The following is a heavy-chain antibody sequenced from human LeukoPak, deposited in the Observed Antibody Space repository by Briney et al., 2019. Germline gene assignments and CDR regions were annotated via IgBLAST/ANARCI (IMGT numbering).Heavy chain of an antibody. CDR2: IYPGDSDA. CDR3: ARLREDIAGADSGASRPYYYYYYMDV. J-gene: IGHJ6*03. D-gene: IGHD6-13*01. V-gene: IGHV5-51*01. CDR1: GYSFTSYW. Sequence: PGESLKISCKGSGYSFTSYWIGWVRQMPGKGLEYMGMIYPGDSDARYSPSFQGQVTFSAGGSIRTAYLEWSSLKASDTATYYCARLREDIAGADSGASRPYYYYYYMDVWGKGTAVTVSS.